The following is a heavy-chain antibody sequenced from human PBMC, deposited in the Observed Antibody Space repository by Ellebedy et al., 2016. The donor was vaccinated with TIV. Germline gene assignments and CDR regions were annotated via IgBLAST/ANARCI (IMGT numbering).Heavy chain of an antibody. J-gene: IGHJ6*04. CDR3: KIYCQSSTCWGQYYMDV. CDR1: GFPFTNYA. V-gene: IGHV3-23*01. D-gene: IGHD2-2*01. Sequence: GGSLRLXXAASGFPFTNYAMSWVRQAPGKGLEWVSSMGVTDAYTYYADSVKGRFTISRDNSKNTLYLQMSSLRAEDTALYYCKIYCQSSTCWGQYYMDVWGTGTTVTVSS. CDR2: MGVTDAYT.